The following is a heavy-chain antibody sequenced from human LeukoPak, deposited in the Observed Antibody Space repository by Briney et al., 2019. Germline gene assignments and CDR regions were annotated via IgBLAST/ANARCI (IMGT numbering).Heavy chain of an antibody. J-gene: IGHJ4*02. CDR1: GYSISSGYY. Sequence: PSETLSLTCAVSGYSISSGYYWGWIRQPPGKGLEWIGSIYHSGSTYYNLSLKSRVTISVDTSKNQFSLKLSSVTAADTAVYYCARVVSAYSSSQGYYFDYWGQGTLVTVSS. CDR2: IYHSGST. V-gene: IGHV4-38-2*01. D-gene: IGHD6-13*01. CDR3: ARVVSAYSSSQGYYFDY.